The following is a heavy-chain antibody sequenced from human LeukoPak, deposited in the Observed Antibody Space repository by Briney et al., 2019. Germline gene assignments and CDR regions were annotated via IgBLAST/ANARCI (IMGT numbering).Heavy chain of an antibody. CDR3: AREGDSGSYYKPLDY. Sequence: GGSLRLSCAASGFTFSSYNMNWVRQAPGKGLEWVSSISSSSSSYIYYADSVKGRFTISRDNAKNSLYLQMNSLRAEDTAAYYCAREGDSGSYYKPLDYWGQGTLVTVSS. J-gene: IGHJ4*02. V-gene: IGHV3-21*01. CDR1: GFTFSSYN. D-gene: IGHD3-10*01. CDR2: ISSSSSSYI.